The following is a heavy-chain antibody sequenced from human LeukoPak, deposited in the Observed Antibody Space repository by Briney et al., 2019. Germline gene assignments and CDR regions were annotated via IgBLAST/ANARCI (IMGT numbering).Heavy chain of an antibody. Sequence: SETLSLTCTVSGGSISSYYWSWIRQPPGKGLEWIGYIYYSGSTNYNPSLKSRVTISVDTSKNQFSLKLSSVTAADTAVYYCARDLGRVTTDWGQGTLVTVSS. D-gene: IGHD4-17*01. J-gene: IGHJ4*02. V-gene: IGHV4-59*01. CDR3: ARDLGRVTTD. CDR2: IYYSGST. CDR1: GGSISSYY.